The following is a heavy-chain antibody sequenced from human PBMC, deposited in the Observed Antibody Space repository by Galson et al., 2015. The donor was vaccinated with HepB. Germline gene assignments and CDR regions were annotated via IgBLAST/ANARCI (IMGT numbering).Heavy chain of an antibody. CDR2: IYHGGFT. Sequence: SETLSLTCAVSGDSISGSDWWTWVRQSPGKGLEWIGEIYHGGFTNYNPSLKSRVTMAVDKSNNQFSLKLSSVTAADTAVYFCARIYCSSISCHYLDYWGQGTLVTVSS. J-gene: IGHJ4*02. D-gene: IGHD2-2*01. V-gene: IGHV4-4*02. CDR1: GDSISGSDW. CDR3: ARIYCSSISCHYLDY.